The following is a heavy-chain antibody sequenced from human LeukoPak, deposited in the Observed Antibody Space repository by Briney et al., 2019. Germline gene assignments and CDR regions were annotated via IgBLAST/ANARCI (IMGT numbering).Heavy chain of an antibody. CDR3: ARVLYSSGWFDP. Sequence: KPSETLSLTCAVSGGSISSYFWSWIRQPPGKGLEWLGYIYYSGSTNYNPSLKSRVTISVGTSKNQFSLKLSSVTAADTAVYYCARVLYSSGWFDPWGQGTLVTVSS. CDR1: GGSISSYF. CDR2: IYYSGST. D-gene: IGHD6-19*01. V-gene: IGHV4-59*01. J-gene: IGHJ5*02.